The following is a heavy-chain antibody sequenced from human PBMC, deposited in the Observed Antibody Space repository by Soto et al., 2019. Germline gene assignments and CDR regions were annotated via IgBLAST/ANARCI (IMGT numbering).Heavy chain of an antibody. D-gene: IGHD6-19*01. CDR2: INVNSGGT. CDR1: GYTFTSYY. J-gene: IGHJ3*02. V-gene: IGHV1-2*02. Sequence: ASVKVSCKASGYTFTSYYMHWVRQAPGQGLEWMGWINVNSGGTNYAEKFQGRVTMTRDTSISTAYMELSRLTSDDTAVYYCARDRGGTGSLDAFDIWGQGTLVTVS. CDR3: ARDRGGTGSLDAFDI.